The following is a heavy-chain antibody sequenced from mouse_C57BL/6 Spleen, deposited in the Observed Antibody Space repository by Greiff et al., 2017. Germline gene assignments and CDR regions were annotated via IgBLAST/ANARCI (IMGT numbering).Heavy chain of an antibody. CDR1: GYTFTSYW. D-gene: IGHD2-2*01. CDR2: IHPNSGST. Sequence: QVHVKQPGAELVKPGASVKLSCKASGYTFTSYWMHWVKQRPGQGLEWIGMIHPNSGSTNYNEKFKSKATLTVDKSSSTAYMQLSSLTSEDSAVYYCARWMVTTKDYAMDYWGQGTSVTVSS. CDR3: ARWMVTTKDYAMDY. J-gene: IGHJ4*01. V-gene: IGHV1-64*01.